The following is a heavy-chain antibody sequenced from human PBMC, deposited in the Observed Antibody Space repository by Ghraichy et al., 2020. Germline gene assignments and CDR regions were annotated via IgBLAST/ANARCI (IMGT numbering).Heavy chain of an antibody. J-gene: IGHJ5*02. CDR1: GGSFSGYY. Sequence: SETLSLTCAVYGGSFSGYYWSWIRQPPGKGLEWIGEINHSGSTNYNPSLKSRVTISVDTSKNQFSLKLSSVTAADTAVYYCAREGCSSTSGYNRDWFDPWGQGTLVTVSS. D-gene: IGHD2-2*02. V-gene: IGHV4-34*01. CDR2: INHSGST. CDR3: AREGCSSTSGYNRDWFDP.